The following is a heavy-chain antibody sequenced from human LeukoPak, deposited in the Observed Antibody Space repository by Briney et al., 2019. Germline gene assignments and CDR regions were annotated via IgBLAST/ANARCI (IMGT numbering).Heavy chain of an antibody. CDR1: RFTSSNYD. J-gene: IGHJ4*02. Sequence: RRSLRLSCAASRFTSSNYDMHWGRQAPGKGLGWVAVISNDRSNQYYADSVKGRFTITRDNSKNTVYLQMKSLRAEDTAVYYCAKDREGTTFDNWGQGTLVTVSS. V-gene: IGHV3-30*18. CDR3: AKDREGTTFDN. D-gene: IGHD1-7*01. CDR2: ISNDRSNQ.